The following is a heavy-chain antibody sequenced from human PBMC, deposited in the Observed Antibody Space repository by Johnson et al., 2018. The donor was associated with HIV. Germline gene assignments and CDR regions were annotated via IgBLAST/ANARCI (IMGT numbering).Heavy chain of an antibody. D-gene: IGHD4-11*01. J-gene: IGHJ3*02. CDR2: IQFDGSHK. Sequence: QVTLVESGGGVVQPGGSIRLSCKASGFTFSNYGIHWVRQAPGKGLEWVTFIQFDGSHKYSADFVKGRFTISRDTSKKSVFLQMNSLRPEDTAVYYCAKETRDSRSALDIWGQGTMVTVSS. CDR1: GFTFSNYG. V-gene: IGHV3-30*02. CDR3: AKETRDSRSALDI.